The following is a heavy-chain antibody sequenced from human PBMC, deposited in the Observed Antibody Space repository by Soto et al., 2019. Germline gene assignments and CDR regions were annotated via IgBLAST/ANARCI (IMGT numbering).Heavy chain of an antibody. V-gene: IGHV4-31*03. CDR3: ASGDLELPLLFDS. J-gene: IGHJ4*02. Sequence: QVQLLESGPGLVKPSHTLSLTCTVSVGSISRGVNYWSWIRQHPGKGLEWIVAIYYSGNTYYNPSLKSRVNISVDTSKNQFSLKLSSVTAADTAIYYCASGDLELPLLFDSWGQGTLVTVSS. CDR1: VGSISRGVNY. CDR2: IYYSGNT. D-gene: IGHD1-7*01.